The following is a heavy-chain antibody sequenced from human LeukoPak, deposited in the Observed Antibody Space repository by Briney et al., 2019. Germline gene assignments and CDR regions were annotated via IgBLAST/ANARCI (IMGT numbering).Heavy chain of an antibody. D-gene: IGHD5-24*01. V-gene: IGHV3-66*01. CDR1: GFTVSTNY. J-gene: IGHJ3*02. Sequence: GGSLRLSCAASGFTVSTNYMSWVRQAPGKGLEWVSVIYSGGSSFYADSVKGRFTISRDNSKNTLYLQMNSLRAEDTAVYYCARSRDGTLDIWGQGAMVTVSS. CDR2: IYSGGSS. CDR3: ARSRDGTLDI.